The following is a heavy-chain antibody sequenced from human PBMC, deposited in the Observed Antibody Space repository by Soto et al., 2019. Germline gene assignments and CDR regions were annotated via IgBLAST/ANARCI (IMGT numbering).Heavy chain of an antibody. J-gene: IGHJ4*02. CDR1: GFTFSSYT. V-gene: IGHV3-21*01. D-gene: IGHD6-13*01. CDR2: VSSSSTYI. CDR3: ARGSHSTTWYGGQFDY. Sequence: GGSLRLSCAASGFTFSSYTMNWVRQAPGKGLEWASSVSSSSTYIYYADSVKGRFTISRDNAKNSLYLQMNSLRAEDTAIYYCARGSHSTTWYGGQFDYWGQGTLVTVSS.